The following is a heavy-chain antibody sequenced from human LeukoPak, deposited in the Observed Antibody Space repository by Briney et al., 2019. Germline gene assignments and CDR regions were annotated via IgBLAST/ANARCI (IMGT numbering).Heavy chain of an antibody. CDR3: ARVITMIVGD. J-gene: IGHJ4*02. CDR1: GFTFSSYA. CDR2: ISSSSSYI. Sequence: GGSLRLSCAASGFTFSSYAMSWVRQAPGKGLEWVSSISSSSSYIYYADSVKGRFTISRDNAKNSLYLQMNSLRAEDTAVYYCARVITMIVGDWGQGTLVTVSS. V-gene: IGHV3-21*01. D-gene: IGHD3-22*01.